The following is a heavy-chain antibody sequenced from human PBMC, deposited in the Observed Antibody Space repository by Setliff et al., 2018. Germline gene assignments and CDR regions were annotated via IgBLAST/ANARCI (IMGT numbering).Heavy chain of an antibody. V-gene: IGHV4-59*08. J-gene: IGHJ4*02. Sequence: SETLSLTCAVSGASTTTYYWSWIRQPPGKGLEWIGYVFYGGSTKFNPPLKSRASISVDTTKNQFSLRLISVTAADTAIYYCARHLGPWDPVDYWGPGTRVTVSS. CDR1: GASTTTYY. D-gene: IGHD1-26*01. CDR2: VFYGGST. CDR3: ARHLGPWDPVDY.